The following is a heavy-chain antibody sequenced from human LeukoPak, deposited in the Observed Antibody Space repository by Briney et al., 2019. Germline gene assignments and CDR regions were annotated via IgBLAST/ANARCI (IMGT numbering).Heavy chain of an antibody. CDR3: ARVTMVRGVIMAFGY. CDR2: INPNSGVT. D-gene: IGHD3-10*01. CDR1: GYTFSGYY. J-gene: IGHJ4*02. V-gene: IGHV1-2*02. Sequence: GGSVKVSCKASGYTFSGYYMYWVRQAPGQGLEWMGWINPNSGVTNYAQKFQGRVTMTRDTSISTAYRELSRLRSEDTAVYYCARVTMVRGVIMAFGYWGQGTLVTVSS.